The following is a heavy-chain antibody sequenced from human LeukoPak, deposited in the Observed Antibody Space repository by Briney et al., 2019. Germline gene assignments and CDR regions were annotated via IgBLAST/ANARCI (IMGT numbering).Heavy chain of an antibody. CDR3: AGGATNYYYYMDV. J-gene: IGHJ6*03. CDR2: IYTTGST. D-gene: IGHD1-26*01. CDR1: GGSISDYY. Sequence: SETLSLTCTVSGGSISDYYWSWIRQPAGKGLEWIGRIYTTGSTDYNPSLKSRVTMSVDTSKNQFSLKLSSVTAADTAVYYCAGGATNYYYYMDVWGKGTTVTVSS. V-gene: IGHV4-4*07.